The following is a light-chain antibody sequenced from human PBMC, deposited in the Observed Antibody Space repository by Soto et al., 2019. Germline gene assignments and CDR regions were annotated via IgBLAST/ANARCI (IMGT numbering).Light chain of an antibody. CDR1: SSNIGSNT. V-gene: IGLV1-44*01. J-gene: IGLJ2*01. CDR3: AAWDDSLSGVV. Sequence: QSVLTQPPSASGTTGQRVTISCSGSSSNIGSNTVNWYQQLPGTGPKLLIYSNNQRPSGVPDRFSGSKSGTSASLAISGLQSEDEAHYYCAAWDDSLSGVVFGGGTKLTVL. CDR2: SNN.